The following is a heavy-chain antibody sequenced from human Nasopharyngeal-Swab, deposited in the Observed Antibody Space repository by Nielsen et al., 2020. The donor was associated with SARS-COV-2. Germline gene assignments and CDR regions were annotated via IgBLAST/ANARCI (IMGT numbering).Heavy chain of an antibody. J-gene: IGHJ4*02. V-gene: IGHV3-23*01. CDR2: IIENGADT. CDR1: GFNFRNFA. D-gene: IGHD3-9*01. Sequence: GESLKISCAASGFNFRNFAMSWVRRAPGKGLEWVSGIIENGADTYYADSVKGRSTIFRDNSKNTLYLQMNSLSAEDTAVYYCVRDYTVNYYGLSTDYYAPLDSWGQGTLVTVSS. CDR3: VRDYTVNYYGLSTDYYAPLDS.